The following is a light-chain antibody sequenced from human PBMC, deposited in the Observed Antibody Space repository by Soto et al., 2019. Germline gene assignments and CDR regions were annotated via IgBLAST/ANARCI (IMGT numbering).Light chain of an antibody. V-gene: IGKV1-27*01. CDR3: QKYNSAPLT. CDR2: ATS. J-gene: IGKJ4*01. CDR1: QGIAPY. Sequence: DVPMTQSPSSLSAFVGDRVTITCRASQGIAPYLAWFQQKPGKVPKLLIYATSTLQSGVPSRFSGSGSGTDFTLTISSLQPEDVGTYYCQKYNSAPLTFDGGTKVEIK.